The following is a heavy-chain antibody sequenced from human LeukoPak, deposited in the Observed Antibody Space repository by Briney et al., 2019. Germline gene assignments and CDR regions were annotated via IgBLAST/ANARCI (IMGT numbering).Heavy chain of an antibody. J-gene: IGHJ4*02. CDR1: GYTFTEYY. CDR3: ARGQSLNDY. V-gene: IGHV1-2*02. Sequence: EASVKVSCKASGYTFTEYYMHWVRXXXGQGLEWMGWINPNSGGANYAENFQGRVTMTRDTSISTAYMELSSLRYDDTXLYYCARGQSLNDYWGRGTLVTVSS. CDR2: INPNSGGA.